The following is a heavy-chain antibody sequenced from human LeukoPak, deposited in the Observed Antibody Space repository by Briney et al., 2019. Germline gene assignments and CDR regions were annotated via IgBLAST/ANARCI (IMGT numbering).Heavy chain of an antibody. D-gene: IGHD3-22*01. CDR2: IDYSGSP. CDR3: ARETNDYFDSSAYMDV. CDR1: GGSISSSSYY. J-gene: IGHJ6*03. V-gene: IGHV4-39*07. Sequence: KPSETLSLTCAVSGGSISSSSYYWGWIRQPPGKGLEWIGSIDYSGSPCYRLSLKSRATISVDTSKRQVSLKLSSVTAADTAVYYCARETNDYFDSSAYMDVWGQRTTVTVSS.